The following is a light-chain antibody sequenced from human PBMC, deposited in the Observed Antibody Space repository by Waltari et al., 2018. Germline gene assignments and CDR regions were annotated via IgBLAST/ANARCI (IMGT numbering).Light chain of an antibody. J-gene: IGKJ1*01. Sequence: IQMTQSPSTLSASVGDRVTITCRASQSISSWLAWYQQKPGKAPKRLIYKASSLESGVPSRFSGSGSGTEVTLTISIMQPDDFATYYCQQYNRYWTFGQGTKVEIK. V-gene: IGKV1-5*03. CDR1: QSISSW. CDR2: KAS. CDR3: QQYNRYWT.